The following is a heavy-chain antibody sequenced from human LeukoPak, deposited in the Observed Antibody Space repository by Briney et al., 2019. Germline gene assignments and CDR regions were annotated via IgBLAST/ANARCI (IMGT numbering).Heavy chain of an antibody. Sequence: GGSLRLSCAASGFTFSSYAMSWVRQAPGKGLEWASGISGGGGTINYADSVKGRFTISRDNSKNTLYLQMNSLRAEDTAIYYCARSGGADFDICGQGTMVTFSS. CDR1: GFTFSSYA. V-gene: IGHV3-23*01. D-gene: IGHD3-16*01. CDR3: ARSGGADFDI. J-gene: IGHJ3*02. CDR2: ISGGGGTI.